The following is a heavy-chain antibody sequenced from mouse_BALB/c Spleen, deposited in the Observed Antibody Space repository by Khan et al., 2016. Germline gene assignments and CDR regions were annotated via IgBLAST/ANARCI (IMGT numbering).Heavy chain of an antibody. J-gene: IGHJ2*01. CDR3: GREWATGSLDY. D-gene: IGHD4-1*02. CDR1: GFTFSDYY. V-gene: IGHV5-12*02. CDR2: ISDGGGSS. Sequence: EVELVESGGGSVQPGGSLKLSCATSGFTFSDYYMYWIRQTPEKRLEWVAYISDGGGSSSYPDTVKGRFTISRDNAKNTLYLQMSRLKSEDTAMYFCGREWATGSLDYWGQGTALTVSS.